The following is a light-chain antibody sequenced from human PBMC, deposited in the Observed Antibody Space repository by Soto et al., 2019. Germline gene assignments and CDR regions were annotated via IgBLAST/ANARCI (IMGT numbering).Light chain of an antibody. Sequence: DVVLTQSPLSLPVTLGQAASLSCRSSQSLVNSDGNTYLTWFQQRLDQSPRRLIYKVSNRDSGVPDRFSGSGSATDFTLKISRGEAEDVGVYYCLQGTHWPTFGQGTRLEIK. V-gene: IGKV2-30*01. J-gene: IGKJ5*01. CDR2: KVS. CDR3: LQGTHWPT. CDR1: QSLVNSDGNTY.